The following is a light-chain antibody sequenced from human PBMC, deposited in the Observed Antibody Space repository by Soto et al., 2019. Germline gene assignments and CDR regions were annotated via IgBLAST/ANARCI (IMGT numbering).Light chain of an antibody. Sequence: EVVLTQSPATLSVSPGEGASLSCRANQNVGTSLAWYQQKPGQAPRLLIYGASTRAAGVPARFSGSASRTEYTLTITGLQSEDFALYYCQQYTNWPPFTFGQGTRLEIK. CDR2: GAS. V-gene: IGKV3-15*01. CDR1: QNVGTS. J-gene: IGKJ2*01. CDR3: QQYTNWPPFT.